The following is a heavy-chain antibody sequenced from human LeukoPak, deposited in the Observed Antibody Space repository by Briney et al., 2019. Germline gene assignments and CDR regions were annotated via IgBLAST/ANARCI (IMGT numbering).Heavy chain of an antibody. D-gene: IGHD5-12*01. CDR1: GYTFTGYY. Sequence: ASVKVSCKASGYTFTGYYMHWVRQAPGQGLEWMGWINPNSGGTNYAQKFQGWVTMTRDTSISTAYMELSRLRSDDTAVYYCARRRRGCSGYDRTGGAFDIWGQGTMVTVSS. CDR2: INPNSGGT. J-gene: IGHJ3*02. CDR3: ARRRRGCSGYDRTGGAFDI. V-gene: IGHV1-2*04.